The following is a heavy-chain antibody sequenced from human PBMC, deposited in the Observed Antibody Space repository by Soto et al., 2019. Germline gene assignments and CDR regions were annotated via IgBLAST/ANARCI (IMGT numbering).Heavy chain of an antibody. CDR1: GYTFTSYD. V-gene: IGHV1-8*01. CDR2: MNPSTGST. D-gene: IGHD1-7*01. CDR3: ARGRLVAGTVDY. Sequence: QVQLVQSGAEVKKPGASVKVSCKASGYTFTSYDIKWVRQATGQGLEWMGWMNPSTGSTGFAQKFQGXVSILSXXSISTAYLELSSLTSEDTAVYYCARGRLVAGTVDYWGQGTLVTVSS. J-gene: IGHJ4*02.